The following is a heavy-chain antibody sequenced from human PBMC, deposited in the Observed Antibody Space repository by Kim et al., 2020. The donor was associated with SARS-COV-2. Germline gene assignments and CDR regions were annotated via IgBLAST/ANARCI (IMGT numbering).Heavy chain of an antibody. CDR2: IGNKAHSYTT. CDR3: TLGYSGGPIYAFAI. V-gene: IGHV3-72*01. Sequence: GGSLRLSCAASGLSFGDQSMDWVRQAPGGGLEWVGCIGNKAHSYTTEYAASMKVRVIISSDDTKNSLHLQMTSPQTDDTAVYYCTLGYSGGPIYAFAIWGQGRMVTFSS. CDR1: GLSFGDQS. D-gene: IGHD6-19*01. J-gene: IGHJ3*02.